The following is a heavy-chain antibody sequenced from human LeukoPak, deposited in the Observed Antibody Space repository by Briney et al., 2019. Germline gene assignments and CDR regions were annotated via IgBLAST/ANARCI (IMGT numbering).Heavy chain of an antibody. CDR2: INPSGGSA. CDR3: AVLRDLDY. D-gene: IGHD3-9*01. Sequence: ASVKVSCKASGYSFISYYIHGVRQAPGQGLEWMGIINPSGGSATYAQKFQGRVTLTRDMSTSTVYMELSSLRSEDTAVYYCAVLRDLDYWGQGTLVTVSS. CDR1: GYSFISYY. J-gene: IGHJ4*02. V-gene: IGHV1-46*01.